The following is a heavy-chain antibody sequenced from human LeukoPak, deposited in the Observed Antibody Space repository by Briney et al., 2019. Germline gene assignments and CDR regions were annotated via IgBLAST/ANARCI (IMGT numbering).Heavy chain of an antibody. CDR2: IYHSGST. CDR3: ARASSGSYSGPIYYYYYMDV. D-gene: IGHD1-26*01. Sequence: SETLSLTCTVSGGSVGSGDYYWSWIRQPPGKGLEWTGCIYHSGSTYYNPSLKSRVTISLDTPKNQFSLKLSSVTAADTAVYYCARASSGSYSGPIYYYYYMDVWGKGTTVTVSS. CDR1: GGSVGSGDYY. J-gene: IGHJ6*03. V-gene: IGHV4-30-4*08.